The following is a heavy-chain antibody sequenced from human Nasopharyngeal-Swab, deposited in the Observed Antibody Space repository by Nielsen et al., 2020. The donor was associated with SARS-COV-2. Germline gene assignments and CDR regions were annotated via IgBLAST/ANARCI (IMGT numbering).Heavy chain of an antibody. V-gene: IGHV4-39*01. D-gene: IGHD6-13*01. CDR2: IYYSGST. Sequence: WIGQPPGRGLEWIGSIYYSGSTYYNPSLKSRVTISVDTSKNQFSLKLSSVTAADTAVYYCARLDPYSNRDDYWGQGTLVTVSS. J-gene: IGHJ4*02. CDR3: ARLDPYSNRDDY.